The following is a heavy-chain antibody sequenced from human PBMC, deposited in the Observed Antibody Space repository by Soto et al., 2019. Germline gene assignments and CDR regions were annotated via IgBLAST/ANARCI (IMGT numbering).Heavy chain of an antibody. Sequence: SETLSLTCAASGGSISSGGYSWTWIRQPPGKGLEWIGYVHHTGSTTYNPSLKTRVNISVDRPNNQFFLTLTSATAADSAIYYCERGLWNDVFQYWGRGILVTVYS. CDR3: ERGLWNDVFQY. CDR2: VHHTGST. CDR1: GGSISSGGYS. J-gene: IGHJ4*02. V-gene: IGHV4-30-2*01. D-gene: IGHD1-1*01.